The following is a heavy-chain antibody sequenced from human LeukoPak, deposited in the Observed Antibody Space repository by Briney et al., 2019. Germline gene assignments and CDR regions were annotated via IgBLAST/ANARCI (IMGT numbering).Heavy chain of an antibody. CDR1: RFTFSSYW. V-gene: IGHV3-74*01. CDR2: INSDGGGA. CDR3: ARDVPHNWFDT. Sequence: GGSLRLSCAASRFTFSSYWLSWVSQGRGKGLVWISRINSDGGGAIYADSVKGRFTVSRDNAKNTLYLQMNSLRAEDTAVYYCARDVPHNWFDTWGQGSLVTVSS. J-gene: IGHJ5*02.